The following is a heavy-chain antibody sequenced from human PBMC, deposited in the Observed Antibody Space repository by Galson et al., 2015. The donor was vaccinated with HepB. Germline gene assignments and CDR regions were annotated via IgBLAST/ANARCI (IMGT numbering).Heavy chain of an antibody. J-gene: IGHJ6*03. V-gene: IGHV1-3*01. CDR2: INAGNGNT. CDR3: ARVPSILGAAGKRKNYYYYYMDV. Sequence: SVKVSCKASGYTFTSYAMHWVRQAPGQRLEWMGWINAGNGNTKYSQKFQGRVTMTRNTSISTAYMELSSLRSEDTAVYYCARVPSILGAAGKRKNYYYYYMDVWGKGTTVTVSS. D-gene: IGHD6-25*01. CDR1: GYTFTSYA.